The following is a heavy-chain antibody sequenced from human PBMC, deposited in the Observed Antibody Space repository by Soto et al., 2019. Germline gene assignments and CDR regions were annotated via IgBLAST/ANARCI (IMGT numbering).Heavy chain of an antibody. J-gene: IGHJ4*02. CDR3: ASARWDY. V-gene: IGHV4-34*01. CDR1: GGSFNSNY. CDR2: VYYTGST. Sequence: SETLSLTCAVSGGSFNSNYWSWVRQPPGKGLEWIGEVYYTGSTNYNPSLKSRVTISADTSQNQFSLKLTSVTAADTARYYCASARWDYWGQGTLVTVS.